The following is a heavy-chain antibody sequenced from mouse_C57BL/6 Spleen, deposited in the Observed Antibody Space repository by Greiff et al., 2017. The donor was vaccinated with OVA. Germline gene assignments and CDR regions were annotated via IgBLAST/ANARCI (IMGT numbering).Heavy chain of an antibody. CDR2: IDPSDSYT. J-gene: IGHJ1*03. D-gene: IGHD4-1*02. V-gene: IGHV1-50*01. CDR3: ASTGTSYWYFDV. CDR1: GYTFTSYW. Sequence: VQLQQPGAELVKPGASVKLSCKASGYTFTSYWMQWVKQRPGQGLEWIGEIDPSDSYTNYNQKFKGKATLTVDKSSSTAYMQLSSLTSEDSAVYYYASTGTSYWYFDVWGTGTTVTVSS.